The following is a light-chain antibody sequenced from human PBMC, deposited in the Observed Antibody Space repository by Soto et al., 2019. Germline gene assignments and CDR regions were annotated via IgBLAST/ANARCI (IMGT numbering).Light chain of an antibody. V-gene: IGKV3-11*01. Sequence: EIVLTQSPATLSLSPGDRATLSCRASHSVGSLLAWYQQKPGQAPRLLIYFASNRATGIPDRFGGSGSGTDFTLTIDSLEPEDFALFYGQQRSSWPWKFGQGTRVEIK. CDR2: FAS. J-gene: IGKJ1*01. CDR1: HSVGSL. CDR3: QQRSSWPWK.